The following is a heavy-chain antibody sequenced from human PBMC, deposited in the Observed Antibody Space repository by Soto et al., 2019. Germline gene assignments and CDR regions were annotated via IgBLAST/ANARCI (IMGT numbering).Heavy chain of an antibody. CDR2: MSWNPISI. CDR1: GFAFDDYA. Sequence: EVQLVESGGGLVQPGRSLRLSCAASGFAFDDYAMHWVRQTPGKGLEWVSGMSWNPISIGYAGSVKGRFTISRDNAKKSLYLQMGSLRIEDTALYYCVKGQIRGNSGWGRGFDYWGQGVLVTVSS. D-gene: IGHD6-19*01. J-gene: IGHJ4*02. CDR3: VKGQIRGNSGWGRGFDY. V-gene: IGHV3-9*01.